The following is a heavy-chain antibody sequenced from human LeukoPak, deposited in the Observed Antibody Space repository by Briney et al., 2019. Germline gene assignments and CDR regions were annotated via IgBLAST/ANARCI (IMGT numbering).Heavy chain of an antibody. CDR2: ISGIGVAT. V-gene: IGHV3-23*01. CDR1: GFTFGSYA. CDR3: AKRAVTTFPSGFHY. Sequence: GGSLRLSCAASGFTFGSYAMTWVRQAPGKGLEWVSVISGIGVATYYADSVKGRFTISRDNSKNTLYLQMNSLRAEDTAVYYCAKRAVTTFPSGFHYWGQGTLVTVSS. D-gene: IGHD4-17*01. J-gene: IGHJ4*02.